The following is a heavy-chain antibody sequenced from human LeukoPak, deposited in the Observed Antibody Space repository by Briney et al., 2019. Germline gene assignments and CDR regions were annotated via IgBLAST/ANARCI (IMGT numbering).Heavy chain of an antibody. J-gene: IGHJ4*02. V-gene: IGHV3-30*04. CDR1: GFTFSSYA. CDR2: ISYDGSNK. Sequence: GGSLRLSCAASGFTFSSYAMHWVRQAPGKGLEWMAVISYDGSNKYYADSVKGRFTISRDNSKNTLYLQMNSLRAEDTAVYYCARDYCSSTSCFPDYWGQGTLVTVSS. CDR3: ARDYCSSTSCFPDY. D-gene: IGHD2-2*01.